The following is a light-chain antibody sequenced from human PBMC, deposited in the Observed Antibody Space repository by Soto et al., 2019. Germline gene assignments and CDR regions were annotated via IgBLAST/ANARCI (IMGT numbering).Light chain of an antibody. CDR3: QQYGSSPLYI. CDR2: GAS. Sequence: EIVLTQSPGTLSLSPGERATLSCRASQSVSSNYLAWYQQKPGQAPRLLIYGASSRATGIPHRFSGSGSGTDFTLTISRLEPEDFAVYYCQQYGSSPLYIFGQGTKLESK. CDR1: QSVSSNY. J-gene: IGKJ2*01. V-gene: IGKV3-20*01.